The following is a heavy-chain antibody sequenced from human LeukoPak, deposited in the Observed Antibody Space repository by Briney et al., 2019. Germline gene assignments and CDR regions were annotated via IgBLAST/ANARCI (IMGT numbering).Heavy chain of an antibody. CDR1: GGSISSSSYY. J-gene: IGHJ2*01. Sequence: SETLSLTCTVSGGSISSSSYYWGWIRQPPGKGLGWIGGIYYSRSTYYNPSLKSRVTISVDTSKNQFSLKLSSLTAADTAVYYCARGVTMIVVVIHDWYFDLWGRGTLVTVSS. CDR3: ARGVTMIVVVIHDWYFDL. CDR2: IYYSRST. V-gene: IGHV4-39*01. D-gene: IGHD3-22*01.